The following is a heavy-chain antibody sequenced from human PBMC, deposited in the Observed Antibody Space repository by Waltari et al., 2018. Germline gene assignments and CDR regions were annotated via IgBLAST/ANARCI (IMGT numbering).Heavy chain of an antibody. CDR2: VHGSGRT. CDR1: GDSVRRRYL. CDR3: ARDRGRGLYLDT. Sequence: QLQLQESGPGLVKPSGTVSLSCAVSGDSVRRRYLWNWVRQSPQRGLEWIGQVHGSGRTNYNPSFASRVTVSLDTSKNLFSLKVTSATAADTAVYYCARDRGRGLYLDTWGPGTLVTVSP. V-gene: IGHV4-4*02. J-gene: IGHJ5*02. D-gene: IGHD2-15*01.